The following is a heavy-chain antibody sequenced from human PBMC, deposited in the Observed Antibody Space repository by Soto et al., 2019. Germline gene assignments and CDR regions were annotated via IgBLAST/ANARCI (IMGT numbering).Heavy chain of an antibody. D-gene: IGHD3-3*01. Sequence: PSETLSLTCAVYGGSFSGYYWGWIRQPPGKGLEWIGSIYYSGSTYYNPSLKSRVTISVDTSKNQFSLKLSSVTAADTAVYYCARHLEWLRKYDAFDIWGQGTMVTVSS. CDR2: IYYSGST. CDR1: GGSFSGYY. CDR3: ARHLEWLRKYDAFDI. J-gene: IGHJ3*02. V-gene: IGHV4-39*01.